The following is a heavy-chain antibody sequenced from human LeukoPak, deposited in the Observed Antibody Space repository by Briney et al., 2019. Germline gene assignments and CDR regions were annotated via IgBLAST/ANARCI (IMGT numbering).Heavy chain of an antibody. Sequence: GGSLRLSCAASGFTFSSYAMHWVRQAPGKWLEWVAVISYDGSNKYYADSVKGRFTISRDNSKNTLYMQMNSLRAEDTAVYYCARDPGSSGWYGWYFQHWGQGTLVTVSS. V-gene: IGHV3-30*04. J-gene: IGHJ1*01. D-gene: IGHD6-19*01. CDR2: ISYDGSNK. CDR3: ARDPGSSGWYGWYFQH. CDR1: GFTFSSYA.